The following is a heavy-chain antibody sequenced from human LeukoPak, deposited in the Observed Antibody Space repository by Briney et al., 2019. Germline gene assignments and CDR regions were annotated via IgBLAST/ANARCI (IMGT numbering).Heavy chain of an antibody. J-gene: IGHJ4*02. CDR2: ISYDGSNK. Sequence: GGSLRLSCAASGFTFSSYAMHWVRQAPGKGLEWVAVISYDGSNKYYADSVKGRFTISRDNSKNTLYLQMNSLRAEDTAVYYCARDRYTMIRGTVPYYFDYWGQGTLVTVSS. D-gene: IGHD3-10*01. CDR3: ARDRYTMIRGTVPYYFDY. V-gene: IGHV3-30*04. CDR1: GFTFSSYA.